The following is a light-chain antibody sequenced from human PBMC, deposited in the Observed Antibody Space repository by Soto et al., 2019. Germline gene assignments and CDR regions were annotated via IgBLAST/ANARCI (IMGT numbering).Light chain of an antibody. CDR3: QQSYSASIT. J-gene: IGKJ5*01. CDR2: AAS. Sequence: DIQMTQSPSSLSAFVGDRVTITCRASQNIDNYLNWYQQKPGKAPNLLIYAASTLQSGVPSRFSGSGSGTDFTLTISSLQPEDFAIYYCQQSYSASITFGQGTRLEIK. CDR1: QNIDNY. V-gene: IGKV1-39*01.